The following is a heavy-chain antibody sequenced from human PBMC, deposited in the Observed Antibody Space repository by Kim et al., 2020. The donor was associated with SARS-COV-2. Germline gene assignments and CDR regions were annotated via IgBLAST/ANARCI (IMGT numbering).Heavy chain of an antibody. J-gene: IGHJ3*02. D-gene: IGHD3-9*01. CDR1: GFTFSSYS. CDR2: ISSSSSYI. Sequence: GGSLRLSCAASGFTFSSYSMNWVRQAPGKGLEWVSSISSSSSYIYYADSVKGRFTISRDNAKNSLYLQMNSLRAEDTAVYYCARDPGRYFDWLLSGAFDIWGQGTMVTVSS. CDR3: ARDPGRYFDWLLSGAFDI. V-gene: IGHV3-21*01.